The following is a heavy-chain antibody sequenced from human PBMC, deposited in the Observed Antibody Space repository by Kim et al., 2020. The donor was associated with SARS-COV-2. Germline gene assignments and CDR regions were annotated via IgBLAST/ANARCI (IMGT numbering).Heavy chain of an antibody. CDR2: IRYTGRT. V-gene: IGHV4-59*13. J-gene: IGHJ4*02. CDR1: GGSLNGYF. Sequence: SETLSLTCTVSGGSLNGYFWTWIRQSPEKGLEWIGYIRYTGRTEYNPPLKSRVTMSLDTSKNQFSLKVTSVAPADTDVNYCTRLPDITRWPFDYLCQG. CDR3: TRLPDITRWPFDY. D-gene: IGHD2-15*01.